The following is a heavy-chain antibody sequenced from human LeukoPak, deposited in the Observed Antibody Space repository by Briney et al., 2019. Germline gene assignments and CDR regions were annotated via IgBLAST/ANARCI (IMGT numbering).Heavy chain of an antibody. CDR3: AREVTGTSGSFDY. V-gene: IGHV4-59*01. CDR1: GGSFRSYY. J-gene: IGHJ4*02. D-gene: IGHD6-19*01. CDR2: IYYTGTT. Sequence: PSETLSLTCTVSGGSFRSYYWTWMRQPPGKELEWLGYIYYTGTTNYNPSLKSRLTISVDTSKDHFSLKLSSVTAADTAVYYCAREVTGTSGSFDYWGQGALVTVSS.